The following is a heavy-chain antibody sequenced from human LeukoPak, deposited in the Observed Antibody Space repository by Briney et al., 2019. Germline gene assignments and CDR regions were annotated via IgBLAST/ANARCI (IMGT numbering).Heavy chain of an antibody. Sequence: ASVKVSCKASGGTFSSYAISWVRQAPGQGLEWMGGIIPIFGTANYAQKFQGRVTITTDESTSTAYMELSSLRSEDTAVYYCARAPLEWLSGGHYYYYYMDVWGKGTTVTVSS. J-gene: IGHJ6*03. V-gene: IGHV1-69*05. CDR3: ARAPLEWLSGGHYYYYYMDV. CDR2: IIPIFGTA. CDR1: GGTFSSYA. D-gene: IGHD3-3*01.